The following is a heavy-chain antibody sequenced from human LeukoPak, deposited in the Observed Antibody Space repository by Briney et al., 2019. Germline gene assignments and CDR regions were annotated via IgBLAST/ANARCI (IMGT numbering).Heavy chain of an antibody. CDR2: IYYSGST. Sequence: SETLSLTCTVSGGSISSYYWSWIRQPPGKGLEWIGYIYYSGSTNYNPSLKSRVTISVDTSKNQFSLKLSSVTAADTAVYYCARHSEYSYGYSPLDYWGQGTLVTVSS. J-gene: IGHJ4*02. D-gene: IGHD5-18*01. CDR3: ARHSEYSYGYSPLDY. CDR1: GGSISSYY. V-gene: IGHV4-59*01.